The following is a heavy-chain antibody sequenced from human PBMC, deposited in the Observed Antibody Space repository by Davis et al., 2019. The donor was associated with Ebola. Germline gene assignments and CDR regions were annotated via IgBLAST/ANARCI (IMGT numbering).Heavy chain of an antibody. J-gene: IGHJ4*02. CDR1: GGSFSGYY. V-gene: IGHV4-34*01. CDR2: INHSGST. D-gene: IGHD4-23*01. Sequence: SETLSLTCAVYGGSFSGYYWSWIRQPPGKGLEWIGEINHSGSTNYNPSLKSRVTISVDTSKNQFSLKLSSVTAADTAVYYCARAWYGGNHIFGNWGQGTLVAVSS. CDR3: ARAWYGGNHIFGN.